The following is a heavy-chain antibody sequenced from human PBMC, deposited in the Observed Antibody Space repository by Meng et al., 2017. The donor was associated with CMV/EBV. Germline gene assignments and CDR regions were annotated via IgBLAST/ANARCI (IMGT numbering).Heavy chain of an antibody. CDR1: GYTFTGYY. Sequence: ASVKVSCKASGYTFTGYYMHWVRQAPGQGLERMGWINPNSGGTNYAQKFQGRVTMTRDTSISTAYMELSRLRSDDTAVYYCARRGYYYYYGMDVWGQGTTVTVSS. V-gene: IGHV1-2*02. CDR2: INPNSGGT. J-gene: IGHJ6*02. CDR3: ARRGYYYYYGMDV.